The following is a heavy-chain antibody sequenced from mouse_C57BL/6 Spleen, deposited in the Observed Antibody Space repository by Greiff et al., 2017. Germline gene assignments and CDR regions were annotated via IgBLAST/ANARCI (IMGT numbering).Heavy chain of an antibody. CDR2: IYPGDGDT. Sequence: VQLQQSVPELVKPGASVKISCKASGYAFSSSWMNWVKQRPGKGLEWIGRIYPGDGDTNYNGKFKGKATLTADKSSSTAYMQLSSLTSEDSAVSFCARSGGNGGAMDYWGQGTSVTVSS. V-gene: IGHV1-82*01. CDR3: ARSGGNGGAMDY. J-gene: IGHJ4*01. D-gene: IGHD2-1*01. CDR1: GYAFSSSW.